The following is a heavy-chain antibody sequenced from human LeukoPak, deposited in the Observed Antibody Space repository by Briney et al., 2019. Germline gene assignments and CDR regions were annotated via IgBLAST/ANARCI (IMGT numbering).Heavy chain of an antibody. J-gene: IGHJ4*02. V-gene: IGHV3-7*01. CDR1: GFTFSSYA. D-gene: IGHD2-2*01. CDR2: IKQDGSEK. Sequence: GGSLRLSCAASGFTFSSYAMSWVRQAPGKGLEWVANIKQDGSEKYYVDSVKGRFTISRDNAKNSLYLQMNSLRGEDTAVYYCASLGYCSSTSCSAPFDYWGQGTLVTVSS. CDR3: ASLGYCSSTSCSAPFDY.